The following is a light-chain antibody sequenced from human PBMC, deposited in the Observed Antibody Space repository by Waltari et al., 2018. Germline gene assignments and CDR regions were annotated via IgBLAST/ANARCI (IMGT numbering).Light chain of an antibody. CDR3: QQYGMSPIT. CDR2: DAS. V-gene: IGKV3-20*01. Sequence: EIVLTQSPGPLPLSPGESATRSCRASQSFSSSSLAWYQQKPGQSPRLLIYDASSRATGIPDRFTGSGSGADFTLTISRLEPEDFAVYYCQQYGMSPITFGQGTRLEIK. CDR1: QSFSSSS. J-gene: IGKJ5*01.